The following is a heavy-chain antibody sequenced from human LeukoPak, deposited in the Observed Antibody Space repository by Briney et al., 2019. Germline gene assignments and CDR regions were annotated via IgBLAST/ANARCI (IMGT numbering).Heavy chain of an antibody. CDR3: ARDGSYYYYGMDV. D-gene: IGHD2-2*03. CDR1: GGTFSSYA. Sequence: ASVKVSCKASGGTFSSYAISWVRQAPGQGLEWMGRIIPTLGIANYAQKFQGRVTITADKSTSTAYMELSSLRSEDTAVYYCARDGSYYYYGMDVWGQGTTVTVSS. CDR2: IIPTLGIA. V-gene: IGHV1-69*04. J-gene: IGHJ6*02.